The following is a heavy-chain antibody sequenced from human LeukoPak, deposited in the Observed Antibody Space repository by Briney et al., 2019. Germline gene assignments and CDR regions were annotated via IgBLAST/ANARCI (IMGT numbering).Heavy chain of an antibody. V-gene: IGHV3-9*03. Sequence: GGSLRLXCAASGFTCDHYAMHWVRQAPGKGLEWVSSISWNSATIGYADSVRGRFTISRDNAKNSLYLQMNSLRAEDMAFYYCAKDVWPYTYYYDTHPLGGGFDSWGQGTLVTVSS. CDR3: AKDVWPYTYYYDTHPLGGGFDS. J-gene: IGHJ4*02. CDR2: ISWNSATI. CDR1: GFTCDHYA. D-gene: IGHD3-22*01.